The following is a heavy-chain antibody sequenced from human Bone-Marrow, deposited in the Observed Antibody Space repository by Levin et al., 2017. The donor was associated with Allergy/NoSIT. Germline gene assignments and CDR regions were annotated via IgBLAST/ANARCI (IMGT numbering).Heavy chain of an antibody. CDR3: ARGTITGWGYYFDS. D-gene: IGHD6-19*01. CDR2: ISSSPHTT. V-gene: IGHV3-11*04. Sequence: PGGSLRLSCATSGFTFRDHYMSWVRQAPGKGLEWISYISSSPHTTHYADSVRGRFTISRDNDADSLYLQLSSLRVEDTGVYFCARGTITGWGYYFDSWGQGTLVTVSS. CDR1: GFTFRDHY. J-gene: IGHJ4*02.